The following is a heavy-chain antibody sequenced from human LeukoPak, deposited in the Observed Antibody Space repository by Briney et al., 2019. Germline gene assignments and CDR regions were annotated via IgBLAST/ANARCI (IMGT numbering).Heavy chain of an antibody. CDR2: IKSKTDGGTT. Sequence: GGSLRLSCAASGFTLNNAWMNWVSQAPGKWMEWVGRIKSKTDGGTTEYAAPVRGRFTISRDDSRTTPYLQMNSLKTEDTAVYYCTTLQMYYYDSSGYYFFDYWGLGTLVTVSS. CDR1: GFTLNNAW. D-gene: IGHD3-22*01. J-gene: IGHJ4*02. V-gene: IGHV3-15*01. CDR3: TTLQMYYYDSSGYYFFDY.